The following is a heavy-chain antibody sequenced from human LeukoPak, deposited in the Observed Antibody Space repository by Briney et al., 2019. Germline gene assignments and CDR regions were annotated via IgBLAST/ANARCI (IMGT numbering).Heavy chain of an antibody. V-gene: IGHV3-23*01. CDR3: ASSWEKRYCSSTSCSPLPRSYYYYYGMDV. CDR1: GFTFSSYA. CDR2: ISGSGGST. J-gene: IGHJ6*02. D-gene: IGHD2-2*01. Sequence: SGGSLRLSCAASGFTFSSYAMSWVRQAPGKGLEWVSAISGSGGSTYYADSVKGRFTISRDNSKNTLYLQMNSLRAEDTAVYYCASSWEKRYCSSTSCSPLPRSYYYYYGMDVWGQGTTVTVSS.